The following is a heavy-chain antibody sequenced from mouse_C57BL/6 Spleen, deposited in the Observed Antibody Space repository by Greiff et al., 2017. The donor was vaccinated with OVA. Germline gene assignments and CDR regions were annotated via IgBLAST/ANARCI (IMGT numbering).Heavy chain of an antibody. CDR1: GFTFSDYG. V-gene: IGHV5-17*01. Sequence: EVKLVESGGGLVKPGGSLKLSCAASGFTFSDYGMHWVRQAPEQGLEWVAYISSGSSTIYYADTVKGRFTISRDNAKNTLFLQMTSLRSEDTAMYYCARKTYGSSHWYFDVWGTGTTVTVSS. CDR2: ISSGSSTI. CDR3: ARKTYGSSHWYFDV. J-gene: IGHJ1*03. D-gene: IGHD1-1*01.